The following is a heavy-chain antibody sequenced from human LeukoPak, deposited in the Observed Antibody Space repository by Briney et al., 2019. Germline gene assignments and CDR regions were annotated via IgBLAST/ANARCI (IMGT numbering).Heavy chain of an antibody. CDR3: ARDQAGYCSGGTYP. CDR1: GFTFSDYW. Sequence: PGGSLRLSCAASGFTFSDYWMHWVRQGPGKGLVWVAAINRDGSDTIYADSVKGRFIISRDNVKNTLSLQMNSLRAEDTAVYYCARDQAGYCSGGTYPWGQRTQVTVSS. CDR2: INRDGSDT. J-gene: IGHJ5*02. D-gene: IGHD2-15*01. V-gene: IGHV3-74*01.